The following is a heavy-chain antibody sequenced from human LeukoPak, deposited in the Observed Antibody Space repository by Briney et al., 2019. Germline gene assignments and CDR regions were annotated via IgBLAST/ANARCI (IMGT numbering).Heavy chain of an antibody. CDR3: AAFRVITRED. CDR1: GFTVSSNY. J-gene: IGHJ4*02. Sequence: GGSLRLSCAASGFTVSSNYMSWVRQAPGKGLEWVSVMYIGDSTSYAGSVKGRFTNSRDSSKNKLYLQINSLRAEDTAVYYCAAFRVITREDWGQGTLVTVSS. D-gene: IGHD1-26*01. V-gene: IGHV3-53*01. CDR2: MYIGDST.